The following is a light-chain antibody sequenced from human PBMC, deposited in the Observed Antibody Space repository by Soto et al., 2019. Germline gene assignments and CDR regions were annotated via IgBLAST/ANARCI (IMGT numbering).Light chain of an antibody. CDR2: ADS. Sequence: QSVLTQPPSVSGTPGQRVTISCSGTKSNIGSNYVYWYQQFPGTAPKLLIYADSQRPSGVPDRFSASKSGTSASLTISGLRSEDEAEYYCAVWDDSVFGKIFGGGTQLTVL. J-gene: IGLJ2*01. V-gene: IGLV1-47*02. CDR1: KSNIGSNY. CDR3: AVWDDSVFGKI.